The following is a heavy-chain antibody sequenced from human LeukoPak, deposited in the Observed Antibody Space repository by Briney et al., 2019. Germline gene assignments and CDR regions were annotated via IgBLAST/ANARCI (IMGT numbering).Heavy chain of an antibody. D-gene: IGHD6-13*01. J-gene: IGHJ5*02. CDR2: INHSGST. Sequence: SETLSLTCAVYGGSFSGYYWSWIRQPPGKGLEWIGEINHSGSTNYNLSLKSRVTISVDTSKNQFSLKLSSVTAADTAVYYCARSPGIAAAGPRFDPWGQGTLVTVSS. CDR1: GGSFSGYY. CDR3: ARSPGIAAAGPRFDP. V-gene: IGHV4-34*01.